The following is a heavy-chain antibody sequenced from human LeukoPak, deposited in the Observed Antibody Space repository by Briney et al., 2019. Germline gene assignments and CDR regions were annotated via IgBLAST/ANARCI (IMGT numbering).Heavy chain of an antibody. J-gene: IGHJ4*02. V-gene: IGHV3-53*01. CDR2: IYSGGST. D-gene: IGHD6-13*01. Sequence: GGSLRLSCAASGFTVSSNYMSWVRQAPGKGLEWVSVIYSGGSTYYADSVKGRFTISRDNSKNTLYLQMNSLRAEDTAVYYCAREWYSSSWPPSYYFDHWGQGTLVTVSS. CDR1: GFTVSSNY. CDR3: AREWYSSSWPPSYYFDH.